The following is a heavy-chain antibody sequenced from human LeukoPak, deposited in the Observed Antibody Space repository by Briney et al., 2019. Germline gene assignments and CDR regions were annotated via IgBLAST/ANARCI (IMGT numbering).Heavy chain of an antibody. J-gene: IGHJ4*02. CDR2: IGTAGDT. V-gene: IGHV3-13*01. CDR3: ARGGIWFGELFPQD. CDR1: GFTFSSYD. Sequence: PGGSLRLSCAASGFTFSSYDMHWVRQATGKGLEWVSAIGTAGDTYYPGSVKGRFTISRENAENSLYLHMNSLRAGDTAVYYCARGGIWFGELFPQDWGQGTLVTVSS. D-gene: IGHD3-10*01.